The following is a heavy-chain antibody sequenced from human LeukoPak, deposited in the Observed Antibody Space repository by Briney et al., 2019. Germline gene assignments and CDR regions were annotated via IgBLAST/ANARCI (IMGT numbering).Heavy chain of an antibody. D-gene: IGHD3-10*01. CDR2: ISYDGSNK. Sequence: GRSLRLSCAASGFTSSSYAMHWVRQAPGKGLEWVAVISYDGSNKYYADSVKGRFTISRDNSKNTLYLQMNSLRAEDTAVYYCARDGYYGSGREGFDPWGQGTLVTVSS. V-gene: IGHV3-30-3*01. CDR3: ARDGYYGSGREGFDP. CDR1: GFTSSSYA. J-gene: IGHJ5*02.